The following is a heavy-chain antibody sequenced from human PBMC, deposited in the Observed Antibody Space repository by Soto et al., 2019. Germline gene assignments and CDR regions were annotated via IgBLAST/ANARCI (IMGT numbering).Heavy chain of an antibody. D-gene: IGHD3-10*01. V-gene: IGHV3-7*01. CDR2: IKQDGSEE. Sequence: WGSLRLSCSSSVFTFTTYLMSWSRQAAGNGLEWVANIKQDGSEEYYVDSVKGRFAISRDNAKNSLYLEMNSLRAEDTAVYYCAKRLLGVWFGELLLNSPTSVAFDYWGQGVLVTVSS. J-gene: IGHJ4*02. CDR3: AKRLLGVWFGELLLNSPTSVAFDY. CDR1: VFTFTTYL.